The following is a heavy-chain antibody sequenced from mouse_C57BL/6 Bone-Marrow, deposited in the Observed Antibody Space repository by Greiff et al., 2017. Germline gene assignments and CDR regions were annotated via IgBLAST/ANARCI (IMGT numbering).Heavy chain of an antibody. CDR3: AIYGYDDYFDY. D-gene: IGHD2-2*01. Sequence: VKLMESGAELARPGASVKLSCKASGYTFTSYGISWVKQRTGQGLEWIGEIYPRSGNTYYNEKFKGKATLTADKSSSTAYMELRSLTSEDSAVYFCAIYGYDDYFDYWGQGTTLTVSS. CDR2: IYPRSGNT. V-gene: IGHV1-81*01. J-gene: IGHJ2*01. CDR1: GYTFTSYG.